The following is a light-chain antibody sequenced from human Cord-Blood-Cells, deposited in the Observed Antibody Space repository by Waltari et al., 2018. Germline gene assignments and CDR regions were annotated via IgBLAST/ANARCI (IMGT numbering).Light chain of an antibody. CDR3: SSYTSSSTLDV. J-gene: IGLJ1*01. CDR1: SSDVGGYNY. CDR2: DVS. V-gene: IGLV2-14*01. Sequence: QSALTQPASVSGSPGQLITISCTGTSSDVGGYNYVSWYQQHPGKAPKLMIYDVSNRPSGVSNRFSGSKSGNTASLTISVLQAEDEADYYCSSYTSSSTLDVFGTGTKVTVL.